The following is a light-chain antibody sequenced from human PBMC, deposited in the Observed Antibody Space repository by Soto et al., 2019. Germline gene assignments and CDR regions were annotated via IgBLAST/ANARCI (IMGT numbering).Light chain of an antibody. J-gene: IGKJ2*01. CDR3: QQRLD. CDR1: QSVSSY. CDR2: DAS. Sequence: IVLTQSPATPSLSPGERATLSCRARQSVSSYLAWYQQKPGQAPRLLIYDASNRASGIPARFSGSGSGTDFTLTISSLGPEDFSVYYCQQRLDLGQESKLEIK. V-gene: IGKV3-11*01.